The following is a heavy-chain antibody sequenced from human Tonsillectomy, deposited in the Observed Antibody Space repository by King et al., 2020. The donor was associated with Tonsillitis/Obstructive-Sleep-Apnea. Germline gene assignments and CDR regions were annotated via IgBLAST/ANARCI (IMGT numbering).Heavy chain of an antibody. V-gene: IGHV1-46*01. CDR3: ASGYSLINNYYSMDV. CDR1: GYSFTDYY. Sequence: EQLVQSGSEVKKPGASMKVSCRASGYSFTDYYIHWVRQAPGQGLEWMGIITPRGGATTYAQKFQGRVTMTRDPATKIVYMELSSLRSGDTAVYYCASGYSLINNYYSMDVWGGGTTVTVSS. CDR2: ITPRGGAT. D-gene: IGHD2-15*01. J-gene: IGHJ6*03.